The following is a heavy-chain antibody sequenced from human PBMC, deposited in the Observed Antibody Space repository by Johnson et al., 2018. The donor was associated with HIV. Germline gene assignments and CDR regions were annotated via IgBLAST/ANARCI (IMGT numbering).Heavy chain of an antibody. J-gene: IGHJ3*01. Sequence: QVQLVESGGGLVQPGGSLRLSCAASGFTFSSYWMSWVRQAPGKGLEWVAFIRYDGSHKDYVDSVKGRFTISRDNSKNTLSLQMNILRAEDTAVYYCAKDSKRELLQGKDAFDFWGQGTMVIVSS. D-gene: IGHD3-10*01. V-gene: IGHV3-30*02. CDR1: GFTFSSYW. CDR2: IRYDGSHK. CDR3: AKDSKRELLQGKDAFDF.